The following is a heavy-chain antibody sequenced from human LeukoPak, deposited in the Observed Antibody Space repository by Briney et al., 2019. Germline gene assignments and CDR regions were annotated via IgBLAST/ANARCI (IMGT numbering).Heavy chain of an antibody. J-gene: IGHJ4*02. CDR2: FYFGGST. CDR3: ARGTTIGAAGIDY. V-gene: IGHV4-39*07. D-gene: IGHD6-13*01. CDR1: GGSISTSSNY. Sequence: PSETLSLTCSVSGGSISTSSNYWGWIRQPPGKGLEWIGSFYFGGSTFYNPSLKSRVTISVDTSKKQVSLRLSSVTAADTAVYYCARGTTIGAAGIDYWGQGILVTVSS.